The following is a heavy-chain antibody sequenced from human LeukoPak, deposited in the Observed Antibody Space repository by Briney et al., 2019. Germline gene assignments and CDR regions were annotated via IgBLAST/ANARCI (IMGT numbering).Heavy chain of an antibody. CDR1: GGSISSYY. D-gene: IGHD3-22*01. V-gene: IGHV4-4*07. CDR2: IYTSGST. CDR3: ARGYDSSGYSDYFDY. Sequence: SETLSLTCTVSGGSISSYYWSWIRQPAGKGLEWIGRIYTSGSTNYNPSLKSRVTMSVDTSKNQFSLKLSSVTAADTAVYYCARGYDSSGYSDYFDYWGQGTLVTVSS. J-gene: IGHJ4*02.